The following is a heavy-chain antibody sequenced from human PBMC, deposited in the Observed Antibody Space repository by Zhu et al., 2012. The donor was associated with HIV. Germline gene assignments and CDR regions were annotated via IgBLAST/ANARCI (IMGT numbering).Heavy chain of an antibody. V-gene: IGHV3-23*01. CDR2: ISGSGGST. CDR1: GFTFNKNV. Sequence: EVQLLESGGGLVQPGGSLRLSCVASGFTFNKNVVSWVRQAPGKGLEWVSFISGSGGSTSYADSVKGRFTISRDNSKNTLYLQMNSLRAEDTAVYYCAKEGYSATFDIWGPRDNGHRLF. CDR3: AKEGYSATFDI. D-gene: IGHD6-13*01. J-gene: IGHJ3*02.